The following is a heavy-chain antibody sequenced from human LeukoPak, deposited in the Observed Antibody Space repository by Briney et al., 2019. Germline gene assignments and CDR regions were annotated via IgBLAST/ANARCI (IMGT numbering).Heavy chain of an antibody. Sequence: SQTLSLTCTVSGGSISSGDYYWSWIRQPPGKGLEWIGYIYYSGSTYYNQSLKSRVTISVDTSKNQFSLKLSSVTAADTAVYYCARDRRPYDFWSGYPHYYYYYMDVWGKGTTVTVSS. CDR1: GGSISSGDYY. CDR3: ARDRRPYDFWSGYPHYYYYYMDV. D-gene: IGHD3-3*01. CDR2: IYYSGST. J-gene: IGHJ6*03. V-gene: IGHV4-30-4*08.